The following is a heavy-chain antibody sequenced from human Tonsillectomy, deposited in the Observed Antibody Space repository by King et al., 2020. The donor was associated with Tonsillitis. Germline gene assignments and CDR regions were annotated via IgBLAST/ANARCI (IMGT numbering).Heavy chain of an antibody. D-gene: IGHD2-21*02. J-gene: IGHJ4*02. Sequence: VQLVQSGAEVKKPGSSVKVSCKVSGGIFDTYAFSWLRQTPGQGPEWVGGITPISGAAKYAQNFQGRVTITADRSSSTIYMELGSLTSEDTAVYYCARDLHCGGDCYFDYWGQGTLSPSPQ. V-gene: IGHV1-69*06. CDR2: ITPISGAA. CDR3: ARDLHCGGDCYFDY. CDR1: GGIFDTYA.